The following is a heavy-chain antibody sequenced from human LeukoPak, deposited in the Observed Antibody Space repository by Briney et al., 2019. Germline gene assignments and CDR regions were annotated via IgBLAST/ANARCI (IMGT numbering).Heavy chain of an antibody. J-gene: IGHJ5*02. CDR3: ARDLGSGGSFRPTP. Sequence: ASVKVSCKASGYTFTSYGISWVRQAPGQGLEWMGWISAYNGNTNYAQKFQGRVTITANKSTSTAYMELSSLRSEDTAVYYCARDLGSGGSFRPTPWGQGTLVTVSS. CDR1: GYTFTSYG. CDR2: ISAYNGNT. D-gene: IGHD2-15*01. V-gene: IGHV1-18*01.